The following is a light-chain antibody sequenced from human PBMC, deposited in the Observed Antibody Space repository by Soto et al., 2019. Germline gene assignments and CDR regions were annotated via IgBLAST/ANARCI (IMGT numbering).Light chain of an antibody. J-gene: IGKJ5*01. CDR2: GAS. V-gene: IGKV3D-20*02. CDR3: QQRSNWTPF. Sequence: IVLTQSPGTLSLSPGERATLSCWASQTVTSKYLAWYQQKPGQAPRLLIFGASIRVTGIPDRFIGSGSGTDFTLTISRLEPEDFAVYYCQQRSNWTPFFGQGTRLEIK. CDR1: QTVTSKY.